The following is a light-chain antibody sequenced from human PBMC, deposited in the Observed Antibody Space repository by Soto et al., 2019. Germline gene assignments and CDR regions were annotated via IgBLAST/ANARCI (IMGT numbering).Light chain of an antibody. CDR2: DAS. V-gene: IGKV1-5*01. Sequence: DIQMTQSPSTLSASVGDRVTITCRASQSISSWLAWYQQKPGKAPKLLIYDASNLESGVPSRLSGGGSGTEFSLTISSMKPDDFATYYCQQYNYFWAFGQGTKVDIK. CDR1: QSISSW. CDR3: QQYNYFWA. J-gene: IGKJ1*01.